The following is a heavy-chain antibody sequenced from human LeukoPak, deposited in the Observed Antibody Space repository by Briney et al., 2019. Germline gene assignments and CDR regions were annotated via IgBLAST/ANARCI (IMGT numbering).Heavy chain of an antibody. V-gene: IGHV3-11*06. J-gene: IGHJ5*02. CDR3: ARDHRYYGSGSRSRVTRNWFDP. D-gene: IGHD3-10*01. Sequence: GGSLRLSCAASGFTFSDYYMSWIRQAPGKGLEWVSYISSSSSYTNYADPVKGRFTISRDNAKNSLYLQMNSLRAEDTAVYYCARDHRYYGSGSRSRVTRNWFDPWGQGTLVTVSS. CDR1: GFTFSDYY. CDR2: ISSSSSYT.